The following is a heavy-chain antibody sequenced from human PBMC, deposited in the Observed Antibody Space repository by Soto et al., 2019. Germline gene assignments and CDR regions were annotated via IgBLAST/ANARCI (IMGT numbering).Heavy chain of an antibody. Sequence: EVQLLESGGGFVQPGGSLRLSCAASGFTFSSYAMSWVRQAPGKGLEWVSAISGSGGSTYYADSVKGRFTISRDNSKNTLYLQMNRLRAEDTAVDYCANLGYCTNGVCPTMNWFDPWGQGTLVTVSS. CDR1: GFTFSSYA. CDR3: ANLGYCTNGVCPTMNWFDP. CDR2: ISGSGGST. V-gene: IGHV3-23*01. D-gene: IGHD2-8*01. J-gene: IGHJ5*02.